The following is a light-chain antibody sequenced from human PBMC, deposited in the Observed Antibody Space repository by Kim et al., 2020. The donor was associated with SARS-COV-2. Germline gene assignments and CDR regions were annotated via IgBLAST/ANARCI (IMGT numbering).Light chain of an antibody. Sequence: GHPITISCTGISSDGYNYVSWYQQLPGKAPRLIIYDVTYRPSGISSRFSGSQSGTTASLTISGLLTEDEGDYYCSSYTIGNIFVVFGGGTQLTVL. V-gene: IGLV2-14*04. CDR2: DVT. CDR3: SSYTIGNIFVV. CDR1: SSDGYNY. J-gene: IGLJ2*01.